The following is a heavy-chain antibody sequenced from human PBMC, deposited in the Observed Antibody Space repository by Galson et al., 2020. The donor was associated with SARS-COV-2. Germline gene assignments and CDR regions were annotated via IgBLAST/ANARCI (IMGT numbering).Heavy chain of an antibody. V-gene: IGHV4-4*02. CDR2: IYHSGTT. Sequence: SETLSLTCAVSGGSISSNNYWSWVRQPPGKGLEWIGEIYHSGTTNYNPSLKSRVTVSLDTSRNQFSLKLTSVTAADTALYYCARGWKRGIRSEYYYGLDVWGQGTTVTVCS. J-gene: IGHJ6*02. CDR1: GGSISSNNY. D-gene: IGHD3-16*01. CDR3: ARGWKRGIRSEYYYGLDV.